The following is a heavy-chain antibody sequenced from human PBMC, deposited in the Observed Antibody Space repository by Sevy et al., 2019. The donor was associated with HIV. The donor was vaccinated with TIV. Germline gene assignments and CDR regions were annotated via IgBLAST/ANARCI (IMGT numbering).Heavy chain of an antibody. CDR1: GGSVSSGSYY. CDR3: AREPVTMVRGVISPRRAFDI. CDR2: IYYSGST. J-gene: IGHJ3*02. Sequence: SETLSLTCTVSGGSVSSGSYYWSWIRQPPGKGLEWIGYIYYSGSTNYNPSLKSRVTISVDTSKNQFSLKLSSVTAADTAVYYCAREPVTMVRGVISPRRAFDIWGQRTMVTVSS. V-gene: IGHV4-61*01. D-gene: IGHD3-10*01.